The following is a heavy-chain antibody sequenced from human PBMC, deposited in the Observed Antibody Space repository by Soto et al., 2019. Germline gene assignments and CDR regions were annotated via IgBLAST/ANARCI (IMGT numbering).Heavy chain of an antibody. Sequence: SETLSLTCTVSGGSIGSGGYYWSWIRQHPGKGLEWIGYIYYSGSTNYNPSLKSRVTISVDTSKNQFSLKLSSVTAADMAVYYCARGRYCSSSSCQRLRYYYYYMDVWGKGTTVTVSS. D-gene: IGHD2-2*01. J-gene: IGHJ6*03. V-gene: IGHV4-31*03. CDR1: GGSIGSGGYY. CDR2: IYYSGST. CDR3: ARGRYCSSSSCQRLRYYYYYMDV.